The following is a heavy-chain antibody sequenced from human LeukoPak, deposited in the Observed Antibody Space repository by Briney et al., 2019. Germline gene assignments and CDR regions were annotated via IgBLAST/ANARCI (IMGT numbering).Heavy chain of an antibody. J-gene: IGHJ5*02. CDR3: ATDTGGYCSGGSCYLKWSAFDP. CDR1: GYMFTSYG. V-gene: IGHV1-18*01. D-gene: IGHD2-15*01. Sequence: ASVKVSCKTSGYMFTSYGISWIRQAPGQGLEWMGWINIYKGNTYYAQKFQGRVTMTTDTSTSTAYMELRSLRSDDTALYYCATDTGGYCSGGSCYLKWSAFDPWGQGTLVTVSS. CDR2: INIYKGNT.